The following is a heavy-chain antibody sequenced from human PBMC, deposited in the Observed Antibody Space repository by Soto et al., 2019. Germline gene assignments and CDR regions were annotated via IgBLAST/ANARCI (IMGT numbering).Heavy chain of an antibody. D-gene: IGHD3-10*01. CDR1: GGTFSSYA. CDR2: IIPIFGTA. CDR3: AAREGPVWFGELSGPDY. Sequence: QVQLVQSGAEVKKPGSSVKVSCKASGGTFSSYAISWVRQAPGQGLEWMGGIIPIFGTANYAQKFQGRVTVTADESTSKGHKEVRSLGSEDTGVYYCAAREGPVWFGELSGPDYWGQGTLVTVSS. V-gene: IGHV1-69*01. J-gene: IGHJ4*02.